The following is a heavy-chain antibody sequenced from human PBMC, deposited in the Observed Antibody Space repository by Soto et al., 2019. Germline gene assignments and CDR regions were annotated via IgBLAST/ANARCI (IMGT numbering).Heavy chain of an antibody. V-gene: IGHV1-69*06. J-gene: IGHJ3*02. Sequence: ASVKVSCKASGGTFSSYAISWVRQAPGQGLEWMGGIIPIFGTANYAQKFQGRVTITADKSTSTAYMELSSLRSEDTAVYYCARDRAEYYYDSSGSTDAFDIWGQGTMVTVSS. CDR3: ARDRAEYYYDSSGSTDAFDI. CDR2: IIPIFGTA. D-gene: IGHD3-22*01. CDR1: GGTFSSYA.